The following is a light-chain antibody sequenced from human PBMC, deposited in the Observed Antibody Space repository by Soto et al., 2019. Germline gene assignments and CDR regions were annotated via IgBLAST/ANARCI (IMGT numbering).Light chain of an antibody. J-gene: IGKJ5*01. CDR3: QQFNGYPIT. Sequence: AIQLTQSPSSLSASVGDTVTITCRASQGVENRLTWYQQKPGKPPQLLISDVSNLERGVPSRFSGSGSGTDFTLTINSLQPGDFATDYCQQFNGYPITFGQGTRL. V-gene: IGKV1-13*02. CDR1: QGVENR. CDR2: DVS.